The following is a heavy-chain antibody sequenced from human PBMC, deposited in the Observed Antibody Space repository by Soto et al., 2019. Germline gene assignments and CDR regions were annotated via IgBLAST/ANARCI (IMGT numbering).Heavy chain of an antibody. Sequence: SETLSLTCSVSGDSISTVDYFWAWIRQPPGQALEYIGYIYKITTTYYNPSFESRVAISLDTSKNQFSLTVTSVTAADTAVYFCARGRYCLTGRCFPNWFDSWGQGTLVTVSS. J-gene: IGHJ5*01. CDR1: GDSISTVDYF. V-gene: IGHV4-30-4*01. D-gene: IGHD2-15*01. CDR3: ARGRYCLTGRCFPNWFDS. CDR2: IYKITTT.